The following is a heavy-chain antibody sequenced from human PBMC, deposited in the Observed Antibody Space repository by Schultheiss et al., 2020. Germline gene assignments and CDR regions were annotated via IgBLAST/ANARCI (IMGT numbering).Heavy chain of an antibody. CDR2: ISAYNGNT. D-gene: IGHD6-13*01. Sequence: GESLKISCKASGYTFTSYDINWVRQAPGQGLEWMGWISAYNGNTNYAQKLQGRVTMTTDTSTSTAYMELRSLRSDDTAVYYCARWHSSSCFDYWGQGTLVTVSS. V-gene: IGHV1-18*01. CDR1: GYTFTSYD. CDR3: ARWHSSSCFDY. J-gene: IGHJ4*02.